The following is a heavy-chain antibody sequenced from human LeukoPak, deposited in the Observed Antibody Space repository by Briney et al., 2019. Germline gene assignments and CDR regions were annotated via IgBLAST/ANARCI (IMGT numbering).Heavy chain of an antibody. V-gene: IGHV3-23*01. J-gene: IGHJ4*02. Sequence: GGSPRLSCAASGFTFSSYGMSWVRQAPGKGLEWVSAISGSGGSTYYADSVKGRFTISRDNSKNTLYLQMNSLRAEDTAVYYCARRAGAYSHPYDYWGQGTLVPVSS. D-gene: IGHD4/OR15-4a*01. CDR3: ARRAGAYSHPYDY. CDR1: GFTFSSYG. CDR2: ISGSGGST.